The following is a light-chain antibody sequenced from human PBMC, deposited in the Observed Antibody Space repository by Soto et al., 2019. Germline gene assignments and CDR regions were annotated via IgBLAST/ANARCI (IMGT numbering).Light chain of an antibody. CDR3: SSYTCSNAPI. J-gene: IGLJ2*01. CDR2: DVC. V-gene: IGLV2-14*03. CDR1: SSDVGGYNY. Sequence: QSALTQPASVSGSPGQSITISCTGTSSDVGGYNYVSWYQQHPGKVPRLMIYDVCNRPSGVSNRFSGSKSGNTASLTTSGLQAWDEADYYCSSYTCSNAPISGGVTKLTVL.